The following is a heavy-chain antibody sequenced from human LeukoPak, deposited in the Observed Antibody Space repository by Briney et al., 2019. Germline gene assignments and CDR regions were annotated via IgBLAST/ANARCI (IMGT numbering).Heavy chain of an antibody. D-gene: IGHD6-6*01. CDR1: GFTFSSSA. Sequence: GGSLRLSCAASGFTFSSSAMSWVRQAPGKGLEWVSAISGSGGSTYYADSAKGRFTISRDNSKNTLYLQMNSLRAEDTAVYYCAKDGLYSSSMDVWGKGTTVTVSS. V-gene: IGHV3-23*01. J-gene: IGHJ6*03. CDR2: ISGSGGST. CDR3: AKDGLYSSSMDV.